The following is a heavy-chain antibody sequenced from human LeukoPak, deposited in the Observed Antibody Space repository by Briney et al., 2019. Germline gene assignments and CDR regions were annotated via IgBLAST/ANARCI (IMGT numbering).Heavy chain of an antibody. D-gene: IGHD6-19*01. CDR1: GFTFSSYW. V-gene: IGHV3-7*01. CDR2: IKQDRSET. CDR3: ARARAQWLILSYDY. Sequence: GGSLRLSCAVSGFTFSSYWMTWVRQAPGKGLEWVGNIKQDRSETYYVDSVKGRFTISRDNANNSLYLQMNSLRVDDTAVYYCARARAQWLILSYDYWGQGTLVTVSS. J-gene: IGHJ4*02.